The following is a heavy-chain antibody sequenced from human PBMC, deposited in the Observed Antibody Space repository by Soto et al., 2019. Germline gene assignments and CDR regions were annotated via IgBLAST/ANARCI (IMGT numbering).Heavy chain of an antibody. D-gene: IGHD6-19*01. CDR2: ISGSGGST. J-gene: IGHJ4*02. V-gene: IGHV3-23*01. Sequence: EVQTLESGGGLVQPGGSLRLSCAASGFTFSSYAMSWVRQAPGKGLEWVSAISGSGGSTYYSDAVKGRFTISRDNSKNSPDLQMNSLRGEDTAVYYCERTGYSSGLYAGAGFAYWGQGPLVSVSS. CDR1: GFTFSSYA. CDR3: ERTGYSSGLYAGAGFAY.